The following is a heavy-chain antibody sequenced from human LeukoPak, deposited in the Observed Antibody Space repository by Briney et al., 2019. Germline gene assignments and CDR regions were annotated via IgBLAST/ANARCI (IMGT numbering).Heavy chain of an antibody. CDR2: INPNSGGT. D-gene: IGHD3-22*01. CDR3: ASIGRLNYYDSSGYYPVDFDY. CDR1: GYTFTSYD. Sequence: ASVKVSCKASGYTFTSYDINWVRQAPGQGLEWMGRINPNSGGTNYAQKFQGRVTMTRDTSISTAYMELSRLRSDDTAVYYRASIGRLNYYDSSGYYPVDFDYWGQGTLVTVSS. V-gene: IGHV1-2*06. J-gene: IGHJ4*02.